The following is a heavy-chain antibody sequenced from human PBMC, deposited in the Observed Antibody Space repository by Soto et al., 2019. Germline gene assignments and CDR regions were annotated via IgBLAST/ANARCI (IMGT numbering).Heavy chain of an antibody. V-gene: IGHV3-15*01. CDR3: TTDPLRNHMDV. J-gene: IGHJ6*03. CDR1: GFTFSNAW. CDR2: IKSKADGGTA. Sequence: EVQLVESGGGLVKPGESLRLSCAASGFTFSNAWMSWVRQAPGKGLEWVGRIKSKADGGTADPAAPVKGRFTISRDDSKNTLYLQMNSLKTEDTAVYYCTTDPLRNHMDVWGKGTTVTVSS. D-gene: IGHD3-16*01.